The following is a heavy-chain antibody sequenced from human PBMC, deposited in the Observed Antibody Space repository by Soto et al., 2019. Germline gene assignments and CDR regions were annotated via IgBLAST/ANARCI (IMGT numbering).Heavy chain of an antibody. D-gene: IGHD1-26*01. J-gene: IGHJ4*02. V-gene: IGHV3-9*01. CDR1: GFSFDDYA. CDR2: INWNGGSE. Sequence: EVQLLQSGGGVVQPGRSLRLSCVGSGFSFDDYAMHWVRQVPGQGLEWVAGINWNGGSEDYSDSVRGRFVIDRDNAKSSVYLEMMSLSSEDTVVYYCAKSCQQWADYFDYWGQGTLVSVSS. CDR3: AKSCQQWADYFDY.